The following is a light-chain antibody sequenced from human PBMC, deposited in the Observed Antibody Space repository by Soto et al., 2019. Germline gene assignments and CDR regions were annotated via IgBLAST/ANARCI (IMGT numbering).Light chain of an antibody. CDR1: SSDVGGYNY. Sequence: QSALTQPASVSGSPGQSITISCTGTSSDVGGYNYVSWYQLHPGKAPKLMIFDVSNRPSGVSSRFSASKSGNTASLTISGLQAEDEAYYYCSSYTSTDTPYLFGTGTKLTVL. V-gene: IGLV2-14*01. CDR3: SSYTSTDTPYL. J-gene: IGLJ1*01. CDR2: DVS.